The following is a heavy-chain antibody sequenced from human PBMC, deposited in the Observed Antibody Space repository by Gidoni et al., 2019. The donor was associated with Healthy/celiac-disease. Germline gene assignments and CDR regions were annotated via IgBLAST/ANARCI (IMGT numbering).Heavy chain of an antibody. J-gene: IGHJ4*02. D-gene: IGHD6-13*01. V-gene: IGHV3-21*01. Sequence: WVSSISSSSSYIYYADSVKGRFTISRDNAKNSLYLQMNSLRAEDTAVYYCARVFERGIAAARGLYYFDYWGQGTLVTVSS. CDR3: ARVFERGIAAARGLYYFDY. CDR2: ISSSSSYI.